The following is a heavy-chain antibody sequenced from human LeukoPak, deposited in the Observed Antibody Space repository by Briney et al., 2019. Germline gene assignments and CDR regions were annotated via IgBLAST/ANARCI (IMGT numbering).Heavy chain of an antibody. J-gene: IGHJ3*02. V-gene: IGHV1-24*01. Sequence: ASVKVSCKVSGYTLTELSMHWVRQAPGKGLEWMGGFDPEDGETIYAQKFQGRVTMTEDTSTDTAYMELSSLRSEDTAVYYCATEASRNSGSHYRIRTNAFDIWGQGTMVTVSS. CDR2: FDPEDGET. CDR1: GYTLTELS. D-gene: IGHD1-26*01. CDR3: ATEASRNSGSHYRIRTNAFDI.